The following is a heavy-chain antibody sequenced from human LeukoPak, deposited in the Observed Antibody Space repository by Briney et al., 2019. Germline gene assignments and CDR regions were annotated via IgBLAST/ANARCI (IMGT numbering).Heavy chain of an antibody. Sequence: GGSLRLSCAVSGFTFSNYGMHWVRHTPGKGLEWVAFIRYDGSNKYYADSVKGRFTISRDNSKNTLYLQMNSLRAEDTAVYYCAKDYGGNPRAFDIWGQGTMVTVSS. J-gene: IGHJ3*02. CDR2: IRYDGSNK. D-gene: IGHD4-23*01. CDR1: GFTFSNYG. CDR3: AKDYGGNPRAFDI. V-gene: IGHV3-30*02.